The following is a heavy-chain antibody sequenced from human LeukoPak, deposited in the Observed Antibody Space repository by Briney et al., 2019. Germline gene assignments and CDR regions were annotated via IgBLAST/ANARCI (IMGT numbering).Heavy chain of an antibody. CDR2: IYYSGST. CDR1: GGSISSYY. V-gene: IGHV4-59*08. CDR3: ARHLVATTYGMDV. J-gene: IGHJ6*02. Sequence: SETLSLTCTVSGGSISSYYWSWIRQPPGKGLEWIGYIYYSGSTNYNPSLKSRVTISVDTSKNQFSLKLSSVTAADTAVYYCARHLVATTYGMDVWGQGTTVTVSS. D-gene: IGHD5-24*01.